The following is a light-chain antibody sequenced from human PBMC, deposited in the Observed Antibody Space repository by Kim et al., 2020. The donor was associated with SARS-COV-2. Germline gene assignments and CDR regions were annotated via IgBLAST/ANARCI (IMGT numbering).Light chain of an antibody. CDR2: GAS. J-gene: IGKJ1*01. CDR1: QSVSSSY. V-gene: IGKV3-20*01. Sequence: SPGERATLSCRASQSVSSSYLAWYQQKPGQAPRLLIYGASSRATGIPDRFSGSGSGTDFTLTISRLEPEDFAVYYCQQYGSSPWTFGRGTKVDIK. CDR3: QQYGSSPWT.